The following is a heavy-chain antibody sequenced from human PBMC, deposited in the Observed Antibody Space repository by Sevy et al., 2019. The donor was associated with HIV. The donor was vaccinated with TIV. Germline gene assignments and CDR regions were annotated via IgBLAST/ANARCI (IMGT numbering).Heavy chain of an antibody. CDR3: AKGGITMVRGGFDEGMDV. V-gene: IGHV3-30*18. Sequence: GGSLRLSCAASGFTFSSYGMHWVRQAPGKGLEWVAVISYEGSNKYYADSLKGRFTISRDDSKNTLYLQMNSLRAEDTAVYYCAKGGITMVRGGFDEGMDVWGQGTTVTVSS. J-gene: IGHJ6*02. CDR1: GFTFSSYG. D-gene: IGHD3-10*01. CDR2: ISYEGSNK.